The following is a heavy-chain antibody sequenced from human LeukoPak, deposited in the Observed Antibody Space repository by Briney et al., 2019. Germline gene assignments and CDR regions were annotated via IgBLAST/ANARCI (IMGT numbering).Heavy chain of an antibody. CDR1: RFTFSSYA. CDR2: ISGSGATT. D-gene: IGHD4-11*01. Sequence: GGSLRLSCAASRFTFSSYAMTWVRQTPGEGLQWVSTISGSGATTYYADSVKGRFTISRDNSKNTLNLQMNTLRVEDTAIYYCAKDPWTVTTGFSSWFDPWGQGTLVTVSS. CDR3: AKDPWTVTTGFSSWFDP. J-gene: IGHJ5*02. V-gene: IGHV3-23*01.